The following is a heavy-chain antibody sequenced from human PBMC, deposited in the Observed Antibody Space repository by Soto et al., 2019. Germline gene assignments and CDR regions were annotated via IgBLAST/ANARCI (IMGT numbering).Heavy chain of an antibody. J-gene: IGHJ4*02. CDR1: DSVFVTSV. CDR2: ISANDCGT. D-gene: IGHD1-1*01. CDR3: ARGGGRHLRTLET. V-gene: IGHV1-18*01. Sequence: QALLEQSGPEVKKPVDSVRISCWLYDSVFVTSVITWLRQAPGHGLEWMGWISANDCGTLSAMKFTDRLVMSTDPMSNMAYLQLWDVTSAGSAVYFCARGGGRHLRTLETWGQGPPVAVSS.